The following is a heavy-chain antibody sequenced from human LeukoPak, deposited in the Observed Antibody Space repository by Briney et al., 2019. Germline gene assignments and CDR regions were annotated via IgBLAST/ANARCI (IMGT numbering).Heavy chain of an antibody. D-gene: IGHD4-23*01. J-gene: IGHJ3*02. Sequence: SSEKVSCKGSGGTFSSYTISWVRQAPGQGLEWMGRIIPILDIVNYAQDFQGRVTINADKSTSTAYMELSSLKSDDTAVYYCARGGGNLAFDICGQGTMVTASS. V-gene: IGHV1-69*02. CDR1: GGTFSSYT. CDR2: IIPILDIV. CDR3: ARGGGNLAFDI.